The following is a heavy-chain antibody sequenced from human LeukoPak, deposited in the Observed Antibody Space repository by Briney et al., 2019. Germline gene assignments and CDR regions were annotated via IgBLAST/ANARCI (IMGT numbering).Heavy chain of an antibody. CDR3: AGDKDHAFDY. CDR2: IRSSSSDM. V-gene: IGHV3-48*02. J-gene: IGHJ4*02. Sequence: GGSLRHSCAASGFTFSSYSMNWVRQAPGKGLEWVSYIRSSSSDMYYADSVKGRFTISRDNAKNSLYLQMNGLRDEDTAVYYCAGDKDHAFDYWGQGTLVTVSS. CDR1: GFTFSSYS.